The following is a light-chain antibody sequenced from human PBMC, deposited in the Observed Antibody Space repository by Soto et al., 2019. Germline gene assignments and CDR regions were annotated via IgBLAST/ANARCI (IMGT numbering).Light chain of an antibody. CDR2: DVS. CDR3: CSYAGTLV. J-gene: IGLJ2*01. V-gene: IGLV2-11*01. CDR1: SSDVGGYNY. Sequence: QSVLTQPRSVSGSPGQSVTISCTGTSSDVGGYNYVSWYQQHPGKAPKLIIYDVSNRPSGVPDRFSGSKSGNTASLTISGLQAEDGADYYCCSYAGTLVFGGGTKLTVL.